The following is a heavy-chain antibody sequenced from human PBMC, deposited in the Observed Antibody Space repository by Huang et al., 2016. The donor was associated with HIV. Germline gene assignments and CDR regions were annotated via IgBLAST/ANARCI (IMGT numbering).Heavy chain of an antibody. V-gene: IGHV1-69*13. J-gene: IGHJ4*02. Sequence: QVQLVQSGAEVKKPGSSVKVSCKASGGTFSSYSISWVRQAPGQGLEWMGGIIPICGTANYAQKFQGRVTITADESTSTAYMELSSLRSEDTAVYYCARARGYYDSSVSYYFDYWGQGTLVTVSS. CDR3: ARARGYYDSSVSYYFDY. CDR2: IIPICGTA. CDR1: GGTFSSYS. D-gene: IGHD3-22*01.